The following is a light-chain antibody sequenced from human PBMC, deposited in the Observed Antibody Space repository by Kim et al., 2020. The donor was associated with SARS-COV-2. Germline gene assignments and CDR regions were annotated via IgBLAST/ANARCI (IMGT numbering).Light chain of an antibody. Sequence: APGKPARIICEGDSIGRRSVHWYQQKPGKAPVVVVYDNTDRPSGIPERFSGSNSGNTATLTISRVDAGDEADYFCQVWDSGSEHVVFGGGTQLTVL. V-gene: IGLV3-21*03. CDR2: DNT. J-gene: IGLJ2*01. CDR3: QVWDSGSEHVV. CDR1: SIGRRS.